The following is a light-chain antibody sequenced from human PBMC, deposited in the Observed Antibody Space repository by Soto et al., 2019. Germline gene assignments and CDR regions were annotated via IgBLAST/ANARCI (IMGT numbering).Light chain of an antibody. J-gene: IGKJ1*01. V-gene: IGKV3-20*01. CDR1: QSVSSSY. Sequence: EIVLAQSPGTLSLSPGERATLSFRASQSVSSSYLAWYQQKPGQAPRLLIYATSRRATGIPDRFSGSGSGTDFTLTISRLDPEDFAVYYCQQYGGSRWTFGQGTKVDIK. CDR3: QQYGGSRWT. CDR2: ATS.